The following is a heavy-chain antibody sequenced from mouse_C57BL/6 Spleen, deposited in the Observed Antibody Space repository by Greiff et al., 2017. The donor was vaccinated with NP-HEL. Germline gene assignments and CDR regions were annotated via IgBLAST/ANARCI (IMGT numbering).Heavy chain of an antibody. D-gene: IGHD1-1*01. CDR3: ARETTVVARYFDV. CDR2: IHPNSGST. Sequence: QVQLQQPGAELVKPGASVKLSCKASGYTFTSYWMHWVKQRPGQGLEWIGMIHPNSGSTNYNEKLKSKATLTVDKSSSTDYMQLSSLTSEDSSVYYGARETTVVARYFDVWGTGTTVTVSS. V-gene: IGHV1-64*01. J-gene: IGHJ1*03. CDR1: GYTFTSYW.